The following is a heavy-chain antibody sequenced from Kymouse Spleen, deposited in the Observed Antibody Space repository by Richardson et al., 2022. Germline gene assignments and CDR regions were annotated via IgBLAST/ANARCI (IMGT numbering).Heavy chain of an antibody. D-gene: IGHD1-20*01,IGHD1-7*01. CDR3: AKVLYNWNYGMDV. J-gene: IGHJ6*02. V-gene: IGHV3-30*18. CDR2: ISYDGSNK. CDR1: GFTFSSYG. Sequence: QVQLVESGGGVVQPGRSLRLSCAASGFTFSSYGMHWVRQAPGKGLEWVAVISYDGSNKYYADSVKGRFTISRDNSKNTLYLQMNSLRAEDTAVYYCAKVLYNWNYGMDVWGQGTTVTVSS.